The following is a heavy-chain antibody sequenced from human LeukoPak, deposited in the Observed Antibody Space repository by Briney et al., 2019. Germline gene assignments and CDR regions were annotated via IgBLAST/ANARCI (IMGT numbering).Heavy chain of an antibody. CDR2: IYSGGST. CDR1: GFTVSSNY. V-gene: IGHV3-53*01. D-gene: IGHD6-13*01. J-gene: IGHJ4*02. CDR3: AKGTNIAAGIFDC. Sequence: GGSLRLSCAASGFTVSSNYMNWVRHAPGKGLEWVSVIYSGGSTYYADSVKGRFTISRDNSKNTLYIQMNSLRAEDTAVYYCAKGTNIAAGIFDCWGQGTLVTISS.